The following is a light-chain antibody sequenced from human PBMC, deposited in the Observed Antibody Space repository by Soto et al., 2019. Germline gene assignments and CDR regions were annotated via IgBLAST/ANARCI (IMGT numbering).Light chain of an antibody. Sequence: QSALTQPASVSGSPGQSITISCTGSSSDVGSYKLVSWYQQHPGEAPKLMIYDGTERPSGVSNRFSGSKSGNTASLTISGLQAEDEADYYCCSYAASRTSVVFGGGTKLTVL. CDR1: SSDVGSYKL. CDR2: DGT. CDR3: CSYAASRTSVV. V-gene: IGLV2-23*01. J-gene: IGLJ2*01.